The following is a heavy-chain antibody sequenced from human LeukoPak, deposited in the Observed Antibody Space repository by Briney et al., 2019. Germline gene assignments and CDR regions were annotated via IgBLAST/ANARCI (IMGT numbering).Heavy chain of an antibody. CDR1: GFTFDDYA. D-gene: IGHD6-6*01. Sequence: GGSLRLSCAASGFTFDDYAMHWVRHAPGKGLEWVSGISWNSDNIAYADSVKGRFTISRDNAKNSLYLQMNSLRAEDMALYYCAKDEGSSSSSGGFDYWGQGTLVTVSS. J-gene: IGHJ4*02. CDR3: AKDEGSSSSSGGFDY. CDR2: ISWNSDNI. V-gene: IGHV3-9*03.